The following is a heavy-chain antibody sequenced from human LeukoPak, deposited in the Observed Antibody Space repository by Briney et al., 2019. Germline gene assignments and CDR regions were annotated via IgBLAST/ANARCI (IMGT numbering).Heavy chain of an antibody. V-gene: IGHV1-18*01. CDR3: ARDTWTFPFGILTGYYKGGWYFDY. J-gene: IGHJ4*02. D-gene: IGHD3-9*01. CDR2: ISAYNGNT. Sequence: ASVKVSCKASDYTFTSYGISWVRQAPGQGLEWMGWISAYNGNTNYAQKLQGRVTMTTDTSTSTAYMELRSLRSDDTAVYYCARDTWTFPFGILTGYYKGGWYFDYWGQGTLVTVSS. CDR1: DYTFTSYG.